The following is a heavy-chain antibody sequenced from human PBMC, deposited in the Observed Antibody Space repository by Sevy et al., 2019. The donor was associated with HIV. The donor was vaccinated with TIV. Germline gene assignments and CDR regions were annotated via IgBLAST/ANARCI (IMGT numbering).Heavy chain of an antibody. D-gene: IGHD3-16*01. CDR3: ASGGCTKPHDY. Sequence: GGSLRLSCEASGFTFSKYSMSWVRQAPGKGLEWVSTFSFGCGRINYADSVKGRFTISRDDSKNTLYLQMNSLRAEDTAVYYCASGGCTKPHDYWGQGTLVTVSS. CDR2: FSFGCGRI. V-gene: IGHV3-23*01. J-gene: IGHJ4*02. CDR1: GFTFSKYS.